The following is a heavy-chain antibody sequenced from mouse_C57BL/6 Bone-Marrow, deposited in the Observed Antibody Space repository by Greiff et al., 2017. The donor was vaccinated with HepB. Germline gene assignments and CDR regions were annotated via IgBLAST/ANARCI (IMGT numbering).Heavy chain of an antibody. CDR3: ARGITH. J-gene: IGHJ4*01. CDR1: GYAFSSSW. V-gene: IGHV1-82*01. D-gene: IGHD1-1*01. Sequence: VQLQESGPELVKPGASVKISCKASGYAFSSSWMNWVKQRPGKGLEWIGRIYPGDGDTNYNGKFKGKATLTADKSSSTAYMQLSSLTSEDSAVYFCARGITHWGQGTSVTVSS. CDR2: IYPGDGDT.